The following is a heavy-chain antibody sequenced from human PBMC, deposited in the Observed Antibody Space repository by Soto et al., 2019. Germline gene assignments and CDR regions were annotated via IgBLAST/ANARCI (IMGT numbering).Heavy chain of an antibody. Sequence: GASVKVSCKASGYTFTGYYMHWVRQAPGQGLEWMGWINPNSGGTNYARKFQGRVTMTRDTSISTAYMELSRLRSDDTAVYYCARDLPSGIAVAGPWGQGTLVTVSS. CDR2: INPNSGGT. J-gene: IGHJ5*02. V-gene: IGHV1-2*02. D-gene: IGHD6-19*01. CDR1: GYTFTGYY. CDR3: ARDLPSGIAVAGP.